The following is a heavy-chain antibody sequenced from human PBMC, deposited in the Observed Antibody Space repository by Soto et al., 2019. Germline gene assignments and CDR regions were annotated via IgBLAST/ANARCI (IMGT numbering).Heavy chain of an antibody. CDR1: GFTFSSYA. J-gene: IGHJ4*02. D-gene: IGHD6-19*01. Sequence: QVPLVESGGGVVQPGRSLRLSCAASGFTFSSYAMHWVRQAPGKGLEWVAVISYDGSNKYYADSVKGRFTISRDNSKNTLYLQMNSLRAEDTAVYYCARDPTPYSSGWYIGLGDYWGQGTLVTVSS. CDR3: ARDPTPYSSGWYIGLGDY. CDR2: ISYDGSNK. V-gene: IGHV3-30-3*01.